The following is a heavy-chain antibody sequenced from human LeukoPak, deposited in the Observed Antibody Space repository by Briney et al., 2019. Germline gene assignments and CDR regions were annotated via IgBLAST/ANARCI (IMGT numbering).Heavy chain of an antibody. CDR1: GFTFDDYA. J-gene: IGHJ6*03. Sequence: LRLSCAASGFTFDDYAMHWVRQAPGKGLEWIGETHHSGGINYNSSLKSRLTISVDKSKDQFSLTLSSVTAADTAVYYCARHYYYYMDVWGKGTTVTVSS. CDR3: ARHYYYYMDV. V-gene: IGHV4-34*01. CDR2: THHSGGI.